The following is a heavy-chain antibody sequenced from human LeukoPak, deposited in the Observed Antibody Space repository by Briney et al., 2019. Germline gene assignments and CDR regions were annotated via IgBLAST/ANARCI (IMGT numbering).Heavy chain of an antibody. Sequence: SETLSLTCTVSGGSISSHYWSWIRQPPGKGLEWIGYIYYSGSTNYNPSLKSRVTISVDTSKNQFSLKLGSVTAADTAVYYCARRKYCSGGSCYGWWFDPWGQGTLVTVSS. CDR2: IYYSGST. CDR3: ARRKYCSGGSCYGWWFDP. V-gene: IGHV4-59*11. J-gene: IGHJ5*02. D-gene: IGHD2-15*01. CDR1: GGSISSHY.